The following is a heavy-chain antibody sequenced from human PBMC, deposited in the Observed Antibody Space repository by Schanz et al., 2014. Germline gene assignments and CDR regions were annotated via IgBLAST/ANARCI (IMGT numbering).Heavy chain of an antibody. Sequence: QVQLVESGGGVVQPGRSLRLSCAASGFTFRSYGMHWVRQAPGKGLEWVALIDYAGSTNYADSVKGRMTVSRDTSKNALFLQMNNLRAEDTAVYYCASPPISVAARLADYWGQGILVAVSS. CDR2: IDYAGSTN. CDR1: GFTFRSYG. CDR3: ASPPISVAARLADY. D-gene: IGHD6-19*01. V-gene: IGHV3-33*01. J-gene: IGHJ4*02.